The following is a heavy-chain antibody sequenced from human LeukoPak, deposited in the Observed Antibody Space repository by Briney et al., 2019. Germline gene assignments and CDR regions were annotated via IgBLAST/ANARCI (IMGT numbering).Heavy chain of an antibody. J-gene: IGHJ5*02. Sequence: ASETVSLTCAVYGGSFSRYYWSWIRQPPGKGLEWIGEINHSGSTNYNPSLKSRVTISVDTSKNQFSLKLSSVTAADTAVYYCARGHRRFDPWGQGTLVTVSS. V-gene: IGHV4-34*01. CDR1: GGSFSRYY. CDR2: INHSGST. CDR3: ARGHRRFDP.